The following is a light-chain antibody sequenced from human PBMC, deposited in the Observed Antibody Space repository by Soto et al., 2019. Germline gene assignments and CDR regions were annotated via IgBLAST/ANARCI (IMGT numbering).Light chain of an antibody. V-gene: IGLV2-14*01. CDR1: SGDIGGYNS. CDR2: EVV. CDR3: SSYAGSNNYV. J-gene: IGLJ1*01. Sequence: QSVLTQPASVSGSPGQSITISCTGTSGDIGGYNSVSWYQQHPGKAPKLLIYEVVKRPSGVSNRFSGSKSGNTASLTVSGLQAEDEGDYYCSSYAGSNNYVFGTGTKLTVL.